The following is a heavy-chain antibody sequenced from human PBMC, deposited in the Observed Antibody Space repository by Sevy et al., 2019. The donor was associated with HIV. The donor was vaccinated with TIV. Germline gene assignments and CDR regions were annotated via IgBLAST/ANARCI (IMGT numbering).Heavy chain of an antibody. CDR3: ARDQHDYAGNIRTGWFDP. CDR2: ISYDGSSK. Sequence: GGSLRLSCAASGFTFSSYAMHWVRQAPGKGLEWVAIISYDGSSKYYADFGKGRFTISRDNSKNTLYLQMSSWRAEDTAMYYCARDQHDYAGNIRTGWFDPWGQGILVTVSS. CDR1: GFTFSSYA. V-gene: IGHV3-30-3*01. D-gene: IGHD4-17*01. J-gene: IGHJ5*02.